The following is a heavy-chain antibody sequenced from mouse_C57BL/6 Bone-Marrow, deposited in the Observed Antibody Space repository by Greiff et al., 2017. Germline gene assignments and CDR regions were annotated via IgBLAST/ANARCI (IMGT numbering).Heavy chain of an antibody. V-gene: IGHV1-59*01. D-gene: IGHD1-1*01. Sequence: QVQLQQPGAELVRPGTSVKLSCKASGYTFTSYWMHWVKQRPGQGLEWIGVIDPSDSYTNYTQKFKGKATLTVDTSSSTAYMQLSSLTSEDSAVYCCARGCITTVVAPPWFAYWGQGTLVTVSA. CDR1: GYTFTSYW. CDR3: ARGCITTVVAPPWFAY. J-gene: IGHJ3*01. CDR2: IDPSDSYT.